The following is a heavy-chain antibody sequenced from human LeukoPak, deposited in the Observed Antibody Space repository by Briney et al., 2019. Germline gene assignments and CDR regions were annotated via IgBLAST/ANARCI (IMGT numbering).Heavy chain of an antibody. V-gene: IGHV3-48*01. Sequence: PGGSLRLSCVASGFTFSDYSMHWARQAPGKGLEWVSYIRSTGTTIYHGDSVKGRFTISRDNAKNSLFLQMNSLRVEDTAVYYCARVGWGQQLARLDYWGQGTLVTVSS. CDR3: ARVGWGQQLARLDY. J-gene: IGHJ4*02. D-gene: IGHD6-13*01. CDR1: GFTFSDYS. CDR2: IRSTGTTI.